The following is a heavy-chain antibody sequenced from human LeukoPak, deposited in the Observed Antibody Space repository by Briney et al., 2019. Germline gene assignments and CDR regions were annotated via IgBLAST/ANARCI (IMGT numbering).Heavy chain of an antibody. D-gene: IGHD3-22*01. Sequence: SETLSLTCTVSGYSISSGYYWGWIRQPPGKGLEWSGSIYHSGSTYYNPSLKSRVTISVDTSKNQFSLKLSSVTAADTAVYYYARKYYYDSSGFIHWGGNWFDPWGQGTLVTVSS. CDR2: IYHSGST. CDR3: ARKYYYDSSGFIHWGGNWFDP. CDR1: GYSISSGYY. V-gene: IGHV4-38-2*02. J-gene: IGHJ5*02.